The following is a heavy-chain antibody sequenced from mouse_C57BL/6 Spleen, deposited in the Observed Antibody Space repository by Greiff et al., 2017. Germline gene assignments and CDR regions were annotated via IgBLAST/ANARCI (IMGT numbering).Heavy chain of an antibody. Sequence: QVQLKQSGAELVKPGASVNLSCKASGYTFTEYTIHWVKQRSGQGLEWIGWFYPGSGSIRYNEKFKDKATLTEDKSSSTVFMELSRLTSEDSAVYFGARHEGTARQNFADWGQGTLVTVSA. V-gene: IGHV1-62-2*01. CDR3: ARHEGTARQNFAD. CDR2: FYPGSGSI. D-gene: IGHD3-3*01. J-gene: IGHJ3*01. CDR1: GYTFTEYT.